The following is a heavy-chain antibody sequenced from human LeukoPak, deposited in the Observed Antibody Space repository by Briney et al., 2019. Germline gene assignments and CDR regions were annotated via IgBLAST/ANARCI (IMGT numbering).Heavy chain of an antibody. V-gene: IGHV3-21*01. CDR2: ISSSSSYL. D-gene: IGHD3-3*01. J-gene: IGHJ4*02. Sequence: PGGSLRLSCAASGFTFSSYSMHWVRQAPGKGLEWVSSISSSSSYLYYADSVKGRFTISRDNDKDSLYLEMNSLRAEDTAVYYCARDPGGYDFWSGYYTAYWGQGTLVTVSS. CDR1: GFTFSSYS. CDR3: ARDPGGYDFWSGYYTAY.